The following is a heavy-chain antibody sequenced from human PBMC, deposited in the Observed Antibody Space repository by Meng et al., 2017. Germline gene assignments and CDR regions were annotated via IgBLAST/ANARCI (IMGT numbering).Heavy chain of an antibody. CDR1: GFSLSTSGVG. D-gene: IGHD2-21*02. J-gene: IGHJ5*02. Sequence: ITLQESRATLVKPTQTLTLTCTFSGFSLSTSGVGVGWIRQPPGKALEWLALIYWDDDKRYSPSLKSRLTITKDTSKNQVVLTMTNMDPVDTATYYCAHRRGDSREGWFDPWGQGTLVTVSS. CDR3: AHRRGDSREGWFDP. V-gene: IGHV2-5*02. CDR2: IYWDDDK.